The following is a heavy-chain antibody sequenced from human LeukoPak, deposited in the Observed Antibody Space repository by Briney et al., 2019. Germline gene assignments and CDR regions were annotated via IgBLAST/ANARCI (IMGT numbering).Heavy chain of an antibody. CDR3: ARGRECDNASCFFDY. CDR2: IFYSGST. D-gene: IGHD2-2*01. V-gene: IGHV4-39*01. J-gene: IGHJ4*02. Sequence: SSGTLSLTCTVSGGSISSSSYFWGWIRQPPGKGLEWIGSIFYSGSTYYNPSLNSRVTISIDTSKNQFSLRLSSVTAADTAVYYCARGRECDNASCFFDYWGQGTLVTVSS. CDR1: GGSISSSSYF.